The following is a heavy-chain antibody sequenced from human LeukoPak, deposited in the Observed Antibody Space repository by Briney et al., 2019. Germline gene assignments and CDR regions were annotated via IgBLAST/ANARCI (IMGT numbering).Heavy chain of an antibody. CDR1: GYTFTRYY. Sequence: ASVKVSCKASGYTFTRYYMHWVRQAPGQGLEWMGWINPNSGGTNYAQKFQGRVTMTTDTSTSTAYMELRSLRSDDTAVYYCAREDCSSTSCYVGYYFDYWGQGTLVTVSS. CDR3: AREDCSSTSCYVGYYFDY. CDR2: INPNSGGT. J-gene: IGHJ4*02. D-gene: IGHD2-2*01. V-gene: IGHV1-2*02.